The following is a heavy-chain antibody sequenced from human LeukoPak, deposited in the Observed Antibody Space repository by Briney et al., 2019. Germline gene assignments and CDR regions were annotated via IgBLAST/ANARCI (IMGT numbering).Heavy chain of an antibody. V-gene: IGHV3-15*01. CDR2: IKSNADGGTP. D-gene: IGHD3-16*02. CDR3: TTFYHEDSPY. CDR1: GLRFMNAC. J-gene: IGHJ4*02. Sequence: GGSRRLSRAASGLRFMNACIIWDRQAAGKWLEWVGRIKSNADGGTPDYAGPARGRFTISRDDSKNTLYLQMNNLKTEDTAVYYCTTFYHEDSPYWGRGTLVTVSS.